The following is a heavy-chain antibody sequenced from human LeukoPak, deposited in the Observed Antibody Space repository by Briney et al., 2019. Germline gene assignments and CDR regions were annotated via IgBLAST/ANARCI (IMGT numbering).Heavy chain of an antibody. D-gene: IGHD3-16*01. Sequence: GGSLRLSCAASGLTFSSHWMHWVRQAPGKGLVWVSRITNDGSSTTYADSVKGRFTIFRDNAKNMLYLQVNSLRAEDTAVYYCATQQGGSPAYWGQGTLVTVPS. V-gene: IGHV3-74*01. CDR1: GLTFSSHW. J-gene: IGHJ4*02. CDR2: ITNDGSST. CDR3: ATQQGGSPAY.